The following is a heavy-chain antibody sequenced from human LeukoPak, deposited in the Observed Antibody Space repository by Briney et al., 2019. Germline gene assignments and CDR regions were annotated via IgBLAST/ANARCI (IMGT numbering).Heavy chain of an antibody. CDR1: GFTFSSYA. J-gene: IGHJ4*02. D-gene: IGHD3-10*01. CDR2: ISGSGGST. CDR3: AKGHMVRGVHPLLYYFDY. V-gene: IGHV3-23*01. Sequence: PGGSLRLSCAASGFTFSSYAMSWVRQAPGKGLEWVSAISGSGGSTYYADSVKGRFTISRDNSKNTLYLQMNSLRAEDTAVYYCAKGHMVRGVHPLLYYFDYWGQGTLVTVSS.